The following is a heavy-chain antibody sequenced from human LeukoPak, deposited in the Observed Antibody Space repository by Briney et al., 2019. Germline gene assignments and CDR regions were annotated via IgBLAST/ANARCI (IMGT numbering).Heavy chain of an antibody. D-gene: IGHD6-19*01. J-gene: IGHJ4*02. V-gene: IGHV3-30*02. CDR1: GFTFSSYG. Sequence: GGSLRLSCAASGFTFSSYGMHWVRQAPGKGLGWVAFIRYDGSNKSYAGSVKGRFTISRDNSKNTLYLQMNSLRAEDTAVYYCARVGATWSGWYDYWGQGTLVTVSS. CDR2: IRYDGSNK. CDR3: ARVGATWSGWYDY.